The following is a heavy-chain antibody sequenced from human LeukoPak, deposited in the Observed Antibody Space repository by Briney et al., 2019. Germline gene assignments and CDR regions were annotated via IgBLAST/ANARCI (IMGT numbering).Heavy chain of an antibody. CDR3: AAAAMVTGRDPGDFDY. CDR2: IYYSGST. Sequence: SQTLSLTCTVSGGSISSGDYYWSWIRQPPGTGLEWIGYIYYSGSTYYNPSLKSRVTISVDTSKNQFSLKLSSVTAADTAVYYCAAAAMVTGRDPGDFDYWGQGTLVTVSS. CDR1: GGSISSGDYY. J-gene: IGHJ4*02. D-gene: IGHD5-18*01. V-gene: IGHV4-30-4*01.